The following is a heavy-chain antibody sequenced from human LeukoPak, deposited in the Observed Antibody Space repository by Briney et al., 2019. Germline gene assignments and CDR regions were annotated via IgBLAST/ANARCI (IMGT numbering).Heavy chain of an antibody. Sequence: RVASVKVSCKASGGTFSSYAISWVRQAPGQGLEWMGGIIPIFGTANYAQKFQGRVTITADESTSTAYMELSSLRSEDTAVYYCARASPGLIFGVVITEGFIAFDIWGQGTMVTVSS. V-gene: IGHV1-69*13. D-gene: IGHD3-3*01. J-gene: IGHJ3*02. CDR1: GGTFSSYA. CDR2: IIPIFGTA. CDR3: ARASPGLIFGVVITEGFIAFDI.